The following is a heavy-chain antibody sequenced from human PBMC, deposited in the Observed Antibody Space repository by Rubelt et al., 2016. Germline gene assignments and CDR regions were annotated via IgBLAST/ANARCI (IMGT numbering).Heavy chain of an antibody. CDR1: GGSITSNNYY. CDR3: ARRLDAFDI. V-gene: IGHV4-39*01. CDR2: INYSGST. J-gene: IGHJ3*02. Sequence: QVQLQESGPGLVKPSETLSLTCTVSGGSITSNNYYWGWIRQPPGKGLEWIGSINYSGSTYYNPSPKSRVTISVDTSKNQFSLKLSSVTAADTAVYYCARRLDAFDIWGQGTMVTVSS.